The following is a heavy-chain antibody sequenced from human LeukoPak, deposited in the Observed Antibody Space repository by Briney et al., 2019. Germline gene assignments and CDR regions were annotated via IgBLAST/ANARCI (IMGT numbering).Heavy chain of an antibody. V-gene: IGHV4-39*01. D-gene: IGHD7-27*01. CDR2: IYYSGST. CDR1: GGSISSSSYY. CDR3: ARNRRGDHSPAVVDY. Sequence: PSETLSLTCTVSGGSISSSSYYWGWIRQPPGKGLEWIGSIYYSGSTYYNPSLKSRVTISVDTSKNQFSLKLSSVTAADTAVYYCARNRRGDHSPAVVDYWGQGTLVTVSS. J-gene: IGHJ4*02.